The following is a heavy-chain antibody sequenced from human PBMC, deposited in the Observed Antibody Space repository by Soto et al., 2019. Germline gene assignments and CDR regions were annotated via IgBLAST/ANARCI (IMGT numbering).Heavy chain of an antibody. CDR3: ARGSTVTTFAQNDY. CDR2: ISYDGSNK. D-gene: IGHD4-17*01. Sequence: QVQLVESGGGVVQPGWSLRLSCAASGFTFSSYAMHWVRQAPGKGLEWVAVISYDGSNKYYADSVKGRFTISRDNSKNTLYLQMNSLRAEDTAVYYCARGSTVTTFAQNDYWGQGTLVTVSS. J-gene: IGHJ4*02. V-gene: IGHV3-30-3*01. CDR1: GFTFSSYA.